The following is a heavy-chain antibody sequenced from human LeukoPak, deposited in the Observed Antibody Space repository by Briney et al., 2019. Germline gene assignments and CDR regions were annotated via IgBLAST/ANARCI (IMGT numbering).Heavy chain of an antibody. J-gene: IGHJ4*02. CDR1: GFTFRSYG. CDR2: IRYDGSNK. Sequence: PGGSLRLSCAASGFTFRSYGMHCVRQAPGKGLEWVAFIRYDGSNKYYADSVKGRFTISRDNSKNTLYLQMNSLRAEDTAEYYCAKDRGAAVAGTFFDYWGQGTLVTVSS. CDR3: AKDRGAAVAGTFFDY. D-gene: IGHD6-19*01. V-gene: IGHV3-30*02.